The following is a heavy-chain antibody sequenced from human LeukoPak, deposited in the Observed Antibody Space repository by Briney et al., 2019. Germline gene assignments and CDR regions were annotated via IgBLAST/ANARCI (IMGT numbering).Heavy chain of an antibody. CDR1: GFTFSSYA. D-gene: IGHD2-15*01. CDR2: ISGSGGST. Sequence: GGSLRLSCAASGFTFSSYAMSWVRQAPGKGLEWVSAISGSGGSTHYADSVKGRFTISRDNSKNTLYLQMNSLRAEDTAVYYCARVVDSLLAFDIWGQGTMVTVSS. J-gene: IGHJ3*02. CDR3: ARVVDSLLAFDI. V-gene: IGHV3-23*01.